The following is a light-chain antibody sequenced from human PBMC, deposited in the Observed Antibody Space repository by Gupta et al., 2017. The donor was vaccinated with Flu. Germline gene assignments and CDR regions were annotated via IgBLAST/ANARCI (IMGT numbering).Light chain of an antibody. V-gene: IGKV3-20*01. CDR2: GAS. CDR1: QSVSKSY. CDR3: QQYGSSPFT. J-gene: IGKJ3*01. Sequence: ERATRSCSASQSVSKSYLAWYQQKPGQAPRLLIYGASSRATGIPDRFSGSESGTDFTLTISRLEPEDFAVYYCQQYGSSPFTFGPGTTVEIK.